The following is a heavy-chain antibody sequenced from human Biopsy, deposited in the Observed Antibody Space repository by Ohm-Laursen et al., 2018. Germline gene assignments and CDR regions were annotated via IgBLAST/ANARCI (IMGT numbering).Heavy chain of an antibody. V-gene: IGHV4-59*01. D-gene: IGHD3-22*01. CDR1: GDSISSYY. CDR3: ARDRGYYSDRTVPGYFDL. CDR2: VYYTGST. J-gene: IGHJ2*01. Sequence: TLSLACAVSGDSISSYYWSWIPQPPGKGLQWIGYVYYTGSTDYNPSLQSRVTISVDTSKNHFPLRMRSVTPADTAIYYCARDRGYYSDRTVPGYFDLWGRGTLVTVSS.